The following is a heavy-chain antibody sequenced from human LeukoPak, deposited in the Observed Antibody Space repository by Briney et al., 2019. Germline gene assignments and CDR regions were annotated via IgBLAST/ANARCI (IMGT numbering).Heavy chain of an antibody. CDR2: INHSGST. D-gene: IGHD6-13*01. CDR1: GGSFSGYY. J-gene: IGHJ5*02. Sequence: SETLSLTCAVCGGSFSGYYWSWIRQPPGKGLEWIGEINHSGSTNYNPSLKSRVTISVDTSKNQFSLKLSSVTAADTAVYYCARGLGGGRYSSSWYERVAWFDPWGQGTLVTVSS. V-gene: IGHV4-34*01. CDR3: ARGLGGGRYSSSWYERVAWFDP.